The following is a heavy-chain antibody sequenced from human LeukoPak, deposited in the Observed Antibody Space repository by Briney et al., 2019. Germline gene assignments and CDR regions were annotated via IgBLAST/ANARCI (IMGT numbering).Heavy chain of an antibody. CDR3: ARSLSVSSDFDY. J-gene: IGHJ4*02. CDR2: IYYSGST. V-gene: IGHV4-59*11. D-gene: IGHD6-6*01. Sequence: SETLSLTCTVSGGSISSHYWSWIRQPPGKGLEWIGYIYYSGSTNYNPSLKSRVTISVDTSKNQFSLKLSSVTAADTAVYYCARSLSVSSDFDYWGQETLVTVSS. CDR1: GGSISSHY.